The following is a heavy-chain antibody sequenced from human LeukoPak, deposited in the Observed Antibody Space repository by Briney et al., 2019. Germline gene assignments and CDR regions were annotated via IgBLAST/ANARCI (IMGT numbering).Heavy chain of an antibody. Sequence: SETLSLTCTVSGGSISSNYWSWIRQPPGKGLEWIGYIHYSGNTKYNPSLKSRVTISVDTSKNQFSLKMTSVTAADRAVYFRARTWDIWGQGTMVTVSS. CDR2: IHYSGNT. J-gene: IGHJ3*02. CDR1: GGSISSNY. CDR3: ARTWDI. V-gene: IGHV4-59*01.